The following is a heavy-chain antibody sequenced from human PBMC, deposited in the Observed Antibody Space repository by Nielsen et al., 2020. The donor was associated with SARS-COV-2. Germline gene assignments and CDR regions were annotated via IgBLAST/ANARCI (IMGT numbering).Heavy chain of an antibody. CDR3: ARHQQKTIFGVVIIYYFDY. J-gene: IGHJ4*02. D-gene: IGHD3-3*01. CDR1: GGSISSSSYY. Sequence: SETLSLTCTVSGGSISSSSYYWGWIRQPPGKGLEWIGSIYYSGSTYYNPSLKSRVTISVNTSKNQFSLKLSSVTAADTAVYYCARHQQKTIFGVVIIYYFDYWGQGTLVTVSS. V-gene: IGHV4-39*01. CDR2: IYYSGST.